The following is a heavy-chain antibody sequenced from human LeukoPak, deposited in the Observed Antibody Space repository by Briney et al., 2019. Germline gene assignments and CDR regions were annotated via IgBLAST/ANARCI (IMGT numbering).Heavy chain of an antibody. Sequence: KAGESLKISCKGPTYGYTFSSHWIGWVRQMPGKGLEWMGIIYPGDSDTRYSPSFQGQVTISADKSISTAYLQWSSLKASDTAMYYCATGGFGEFLDAFDIWGQGTMVTVSS. CDR3: ATGGFGEFLDAFDI. J-gene: IGHJ3*02. D-gene: IGHD3-10*01. CDR2: IYPGDSDT. CDR1: TYGYTFSSHW. V-gene: IGHV5-51*01.